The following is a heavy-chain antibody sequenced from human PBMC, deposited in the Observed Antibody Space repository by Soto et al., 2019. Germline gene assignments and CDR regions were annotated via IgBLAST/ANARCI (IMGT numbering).Heavy chain of an antibody. V-gene: IGHV3-23*01. CDR1: GFTFSRHA. J-gene: IGHJ5*01. CDR3: ARKPNGFDS. CDR2: ISENSGGT. Sequence: EVQLLESGGGLVQPGGSLRLSCAASGFTFSRHAMTWVRQAPGKGLEWVSSISENSGGTYYADSVKGRFTISRDNSKNRLYLQMNSLRAEDTVLYYGARKPNGFDSWGQGTLVTVSS.